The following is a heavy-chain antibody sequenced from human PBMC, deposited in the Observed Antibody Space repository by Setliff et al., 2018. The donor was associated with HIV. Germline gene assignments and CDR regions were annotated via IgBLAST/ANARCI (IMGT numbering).Heavy chain of an antibody. CDR3: TRHWRGGLDY. J-gene: IGHJ4*02. Sequence: SETLSLTCTVSGYSINNGLYWAWIRQPPGKGLEWIGSINHSGDTYYTPSLTSRVTVSVDTSKNQFSLKMSSVTAADTAVYYCTRHWRGGLDYWGQGTLVTVSS. D-gene: IGHD1-1*01. V-gene: IGHV4-38-2*02. CDR2: INHSGDT. CDR1: GYSINNGLY.